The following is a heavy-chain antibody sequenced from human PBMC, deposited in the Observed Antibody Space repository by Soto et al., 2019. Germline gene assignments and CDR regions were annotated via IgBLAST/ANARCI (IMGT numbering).Heavy chain of an antibody. CDR3: LIVCSSTSCYDPVYYYGMDV. V-gene: IGHV1-69*13. J-gene: IGHJ6*02. Sequence: GASVKVSCKASGGTFSSYAISWVRQAPGQGLEWMGGIIPIFGTANYAQKFQGRVTITADESTSTAYMELSSLRSEDTAVYYCLIVCSSTSCYDPVYYYGMDVWGQGTTVTVSS. D-gene: IGHD2-2*01. CDR1: GGTFSSYA. CDR2: IIPIFGTA.